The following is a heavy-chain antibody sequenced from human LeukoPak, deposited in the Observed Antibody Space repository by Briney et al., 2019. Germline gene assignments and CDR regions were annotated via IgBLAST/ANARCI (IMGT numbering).Heavy chain of an antibody. J-gene: IGHJ4*02. Sequence: KPSETLSLTCTVPGGSISSYYWSWIRQPPGKGLEWIGYIYYSGSTNYNPPLKSRVTISVDTSKNQFSLELSSVTAADTAVYYCAREKVGATAFDYWGQGTLVTVSS. CDR2: IYYSGST. D-gene: IGHD1-26*01. CDR3: AREKVGATAFDY. V-gene: IGHV4-59*01. CDR1: GGSISSYY.